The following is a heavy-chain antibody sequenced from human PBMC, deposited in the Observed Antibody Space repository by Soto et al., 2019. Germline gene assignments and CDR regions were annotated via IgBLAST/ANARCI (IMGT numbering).Heavy chain of an antibody. V-gene: IGHV3-48*03. CDR3: ARAASTGDFDY. Sequence: EVQLVESGGGLVQPGGSLRLSCAASGFTFSSYEMNWVRQAPGKGLEWVSYISSSGSTIYYADSVKGRFTISRDNAKNSLYLQMNSLVAEDTAVYYCARAASTGDFDYWGQGTLVTVSS. D-gene: IGHD7-27*01. CDR1: GFTFSSYE. CDR2: ISSSGSTI. J-gene: IGHJ4*02.